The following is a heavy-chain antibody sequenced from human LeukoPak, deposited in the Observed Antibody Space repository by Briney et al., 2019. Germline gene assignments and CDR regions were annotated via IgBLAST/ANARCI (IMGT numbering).Heavy chain of an antibody. J-gene: IGHJ6*03. CDR1: GFTFSDYY. Sequence: GGSLRLSCAASGFTFSDYYMSWIRQAPGKGLEWVSYISSSGSTIYYADSVKGRFTISRDNAKNSLYLQMNSLRAEDTAVYYCARAETKKLDSSGYYYSYYYYYMDVWGKGTTVTVSS. CDR3: ARAETKKLDSSGYYYSYYYYYMDV. D-gene: IGHD3-22*01. V-gene: IGHV3-11*04. CDR2: ISSSGSTI.